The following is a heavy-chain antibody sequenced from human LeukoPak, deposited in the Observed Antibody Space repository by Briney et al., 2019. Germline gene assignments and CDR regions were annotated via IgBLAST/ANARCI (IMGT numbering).Heavy chain of an antibody. CDR2: INHSGST. Sequence: KPSETLSLTCAVYGGSFSGYYWSWIRQPPGKGLEWIGEINHSGSTNYNPSLKSRVTISVDTSKNQFSLKLSSVTAADTAVYYCARVGLVRNRFRANWFDPWGQGTLVTVSS. CDR3: ARVGLVRNRFRANWFDP. V-gene: IGHV4-34*01. CDR1: GGSFSGYY. D-gene: IGHD6-6*01. J-gene: IGHJ5*02.